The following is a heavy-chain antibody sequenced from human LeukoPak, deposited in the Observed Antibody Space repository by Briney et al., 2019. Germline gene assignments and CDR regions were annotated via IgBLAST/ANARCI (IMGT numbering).Heavy chain of an antibody. CDR1: GGTFTSYA. D-gene: IGHD6-25*01. Sequence: SVKVSCRASGGTFTSYAISWVRQAPGQGLEWMGRIIPIFGTANYAQKFQGRVTITTDESTSTAYMELSSLRSEDTAVYYRAIIPRGYFNWFDPWGQGTLVTVSS. CDR3: AIIPRGYFNWFDP. CDR2: IIPIFGTA. V-gene: IGHV1-69*05. J-gene: IGHJ5*02.